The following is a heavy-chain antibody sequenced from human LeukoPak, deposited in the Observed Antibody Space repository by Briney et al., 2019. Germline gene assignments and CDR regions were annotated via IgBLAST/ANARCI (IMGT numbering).Heavy chain of an antibody. J-gene: IGHJ4*02. CDR2: ISSSSSYI. D-gene: IGHD2-2*01. Sequence: GGSLRLSCAASGFTFSYYSMNWVRQAPGKGLEGVSSISSSSSYIYYADSVKGRFTISRDNAKNSLYLQINSLRAEDTAVYYCARTHLESGYCSSTSCPPDYWGQGTLVTVSS. V-gene: IGHV3-21*01. CDR1: GFTFSYYS. CDR3: ARTHLESGYCSSTSCPPDY.